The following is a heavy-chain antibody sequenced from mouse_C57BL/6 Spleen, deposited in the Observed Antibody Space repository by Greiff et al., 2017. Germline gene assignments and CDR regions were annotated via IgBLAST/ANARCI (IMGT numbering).Heavy chain of an antibody. CDR1: GFTFSDYY. Sequence: EVQLVESGGGLVQPGGSLKLSCAASGFTFSDYYMYWVRQTPEKRLEWVAYISNGGGSTYYPDTVKGRFTISRDNAKNTLYLQMSRLKSEDTAMYYCARLGNYVYWYFDVWGTGTTVTVSS. V-gene: IGHV5-12*01. J-gene: IGHJ1*03. CDR3: ARLGNYVYWYFDV. CDR2: ISNGGGST. D-gene: IGHD2-1*01.